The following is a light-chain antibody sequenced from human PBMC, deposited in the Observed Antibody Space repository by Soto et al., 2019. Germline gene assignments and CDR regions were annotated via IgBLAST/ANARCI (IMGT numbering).Light chain of an antibody. J-gene: IGKJ1*01. CDR2: DSS. Sequence: DIQLTQSPSSLSASVGDRITITCRASQSISTYLNWYQQKPGEAPTLLVYDSSTLQSGVPSRFSGSGCGAEFSLTVSSLQPEEFATYYCQQSYSNPTWTFGQGTKVEIK. V-gene: IGKV1-39*01. CDR1: QSISTY. CDR3: QQSYSNPTWT.